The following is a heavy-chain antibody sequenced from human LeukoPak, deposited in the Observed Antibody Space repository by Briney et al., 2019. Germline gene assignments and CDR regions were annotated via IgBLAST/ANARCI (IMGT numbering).Heavy chain of an antibody. D-gene: IGHD2-2*01. CDR1: GGSISSYY. CDR3: ARGLPNDDAFDI. Sequence: NPSETLSLTCTVSGGSISSYYWSWIRQPPGKGLEWIGDIYYSGSTNYNPSLKSRVTISVDTSKNQFSLKLSSVTAADTAVYYCARGLPNDDAFDIWGQGTMVTVSS. V-gene: IGHV4-59*01. CDR2: IYYSGST. J-gene: IGHJ3*02.